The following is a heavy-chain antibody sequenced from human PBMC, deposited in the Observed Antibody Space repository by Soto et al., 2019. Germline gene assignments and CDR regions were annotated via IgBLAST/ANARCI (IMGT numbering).Heavy chain of an antibody. CDR2: IRSKANSYAT. CDR3: TRALGYCSGGGCYGTSDV. J-gene: IGHJ6*02. D-gene: IGHD2-15*01. CDR1: GFTFSGSA. V-gene: IGHV3-73*01. Sequence: GSLRLSCAASGFTFSGSAMHWVRQASGKGLEWVGRIRSKANSYATAYAASVKGRFTISRDDSKNTAYLQMNSLKTEDTAVYYCTRALGYCSGGGCYGTSDVWGQGTTVTVSS.